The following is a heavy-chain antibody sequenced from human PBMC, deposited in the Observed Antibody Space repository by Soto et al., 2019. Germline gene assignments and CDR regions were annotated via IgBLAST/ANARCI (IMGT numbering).Heavy chain of an antibody. CDR3: ARAPPGRIRFDY. V-gene: IGHV4-4*02. CDR2: IYHSGST. J-gene: IGHJ4*02. CDR1: GGSISSSNW. D-gene: IGHD1-26*01. Sequence: QVQLQESGPGLVKPSGTLSLTCAVSGGSISSSNWWSWVRQPPGKGLEWIGEIYHSGSTNYNPSLKSRVTIPVDRPKNQFSLKRSSVPAADTAVNYCARAPPGRIRFDYWGQGTLVTVSS.